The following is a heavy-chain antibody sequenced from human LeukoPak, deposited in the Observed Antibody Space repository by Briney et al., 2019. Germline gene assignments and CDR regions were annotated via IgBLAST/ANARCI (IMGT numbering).Heavy chain of an antibody. CDR1: GFSFSNYL. Sequence: GGSLRLSCVVSGFSFSNYLMDWVRQAPGKGLEWAAFIKQAYADSVKGRFTISRDNAKNSLYLQMNSLRVEDTAVYYCATRGDLSWFGALRHWSQGPLVTVSS. J-gene: IGHJ4*02. CDR2: IKQA. D-gene: IGHD3-16*02. CDR3: ATRGDLSWFGALRH. V-gene: IGHV3-7*01.